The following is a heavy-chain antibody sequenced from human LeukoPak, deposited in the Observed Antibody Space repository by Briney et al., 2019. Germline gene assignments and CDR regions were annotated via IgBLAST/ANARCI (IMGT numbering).Heavy chain of an antibody. D-gene: IGHD4-17*01. Sequence: ASVKVSCKVSGYTFTGYYMHWVRQAPGQGLEWMGRINPNSGGTNYAQKFQGRVTMTRDTSISTAYMELSRLRSDDTAVYYCAREHNYGDYVGRRRFDPWGQGTLVTVSS. CDR3: AREHNYGDYVGRRRFDP. V-gene: IGHV1-2*06. J-gene: IGHJ5*02. CDR2: INPNSGGT. CDR1: GYTFTGYY.